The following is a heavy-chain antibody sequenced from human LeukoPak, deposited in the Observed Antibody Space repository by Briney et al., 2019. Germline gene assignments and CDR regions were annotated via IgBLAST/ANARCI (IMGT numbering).Heavy chain of an antibody. Sequence: ETLSFTCTVSGGSISSYYWSWIRQPPGKGLEWIGYIYYSGSTNYNPSLKSRVTISVDTSKNQFSLKLSSVTAADTAVYYCARDTSDAFDIWGQRTVVTVSS. V-gene: IGHV4-59*01. J-gene: IGHJ3*02. CDR2: IYYSGST. CDR3: ARDTSDAFDI. CDR1: GGSISSYY.